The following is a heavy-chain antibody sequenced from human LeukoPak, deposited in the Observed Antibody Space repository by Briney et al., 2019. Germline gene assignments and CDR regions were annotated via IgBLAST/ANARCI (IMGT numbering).Heavy chain of an antibody. CDR1: GYTFTDYF. J-gene: IGHJ5*02. V-gene: IGHV1-2*02. CDR2: INPKTGDT. Sequence: ASVKVSCKASGYTFTDYFLHWLRQAPGQGLEWMGWINPKTGDTNYAQRFQGRVTMTRDSSITTGNMDLNRLTSDDTALYYCARAYEYGWFDHWGQGTLVTVSS. CDR3: ARAYEYGWFDH. D-gene: IGHD3-16*01.